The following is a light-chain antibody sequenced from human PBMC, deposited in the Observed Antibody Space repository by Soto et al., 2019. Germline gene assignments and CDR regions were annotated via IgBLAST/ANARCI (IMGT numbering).Light chain of an antibody. CDR1: HSISSW. CDR2: DAS. Sequence: DIQMTQSPSTPSASVGDRVTITCRASHSISSWLAWYQQKPGKAPKLLIYDASSLESGVPSRFSGSGSGTEFTLTISSLQPDDFATYYCQQYSSYFWTFGQGTKVDTK. V-gene: IGKV1-5*01. CDR3: QQYSSYFWT. J-gene: IGKJ1*01.